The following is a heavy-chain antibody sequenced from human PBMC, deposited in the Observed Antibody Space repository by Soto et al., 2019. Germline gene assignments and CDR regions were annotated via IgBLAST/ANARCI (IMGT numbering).Heavy chain of an antibody. Sequence: VASVKVSCKASGYTFTSYGISWVRQAPGQGLEWMGWISAYNGNTNYAQKLQGRVTMTTDTSTSTAYMELRSLRSDDTAVYYCARVKNYDFWSGYSPYGMDVWGQGTTVTVSS. J-gene: IGHJ6*02. CDR2: ISAYNGNT. CDR1: GYTFTSYG. V-gene: IGHV1-18*04. D-gene: IGHD3-3*01. CDR3: ARVKNYDFWSGYSPYGMDV.